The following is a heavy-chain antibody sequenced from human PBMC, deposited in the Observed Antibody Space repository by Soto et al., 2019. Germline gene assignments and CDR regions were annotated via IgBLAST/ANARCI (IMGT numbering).Heavy chain of an antibody. CDR3: ARGHPPAFDP. V-gene: IGHV1-69*06. J-gene: IGHJ5*02. CDR2: IIPLFGTA. CDR1: GGSFSSYT. Sequence: QVQLVQSGAEVKKPGSSVKVSCKASGGSFSSYTISWVRQAPGQGLEWMGEIIPLFGTADYAQKFQGRVTITADNSSSTAYVQLSSLRYEDTAVYCCARGHPPAFDPWGQGTLVTVSS.